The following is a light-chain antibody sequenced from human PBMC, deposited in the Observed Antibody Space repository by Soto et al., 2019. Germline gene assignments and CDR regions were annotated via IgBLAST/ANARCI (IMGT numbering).Light chain of an antibody. V-gene: IGLV3-21*02. J-gene: IGLJ2*01. CDR1: NIGSKN. Sequence: SYELTQPPSVSVAPGQTASITCGGNNIGSKNIHWYQQKPGQAPVLVVYDDSDRPSGIPERFSGSNSGNTATLAISRVEAGDEADYYCQVWDSRSDHVVFGGGTQLTVL. CDR3: QVWDSRSDHVV. CDR2: DDS.